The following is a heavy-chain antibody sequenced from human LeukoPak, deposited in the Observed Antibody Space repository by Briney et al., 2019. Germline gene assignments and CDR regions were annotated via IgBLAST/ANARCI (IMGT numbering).Heavy chain of an antibody. D-gene: IGHD3-10*01. CDR3: ARDRGASYYMDV. V-gene: IGHV3-11*04. CDR1: GFTFSDYY. J-gene: IGHJ6*03. CDR2: ISSSGSTI. Sequence: GGSLRLSCAASGFTFSDYYMSWIRQAPGKGLEWISYISSSGSTIYYADSVQGRFTMSRDNAKNSLYLQMNSLRAEDSAVYYCARDRGASYYMDVWGKGTTVTVSS.